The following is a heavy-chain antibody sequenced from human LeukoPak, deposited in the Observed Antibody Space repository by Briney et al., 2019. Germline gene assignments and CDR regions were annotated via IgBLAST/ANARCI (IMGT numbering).Heavy chain of an antibody. D-gene: IGHD2-15*01. CDR3: AKEGYCSGGSCYSYFDY. J-gene: IGHJ4*02. V-gene: IGHV3-23*01. Sequence: GGSLRLSCAASGFTFSSCAMSWVRQAPGRGLEWVSAISGSGGSTSYADSVKGRFTISRDNSKNTLFLQMNSLRAEDTAVYYCAKEGYCSGGSCYSYFDYWGQGTLVTVSS. CDR1: GFTFSSCA. CDR2: ISGSGGST.